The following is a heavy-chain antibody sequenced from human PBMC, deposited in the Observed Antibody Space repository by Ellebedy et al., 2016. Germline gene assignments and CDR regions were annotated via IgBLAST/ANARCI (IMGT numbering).Heavy chain of an antibody. V-gene: IGHV1-69*13. J-gene: IGHJ2*01. CDR2: IIPMFGTA. Sequence: SVKVSXXASGGTFSSYAISWVRQAPGQGLEWMGGIIPMFGTANYAQKFQGRVTIIADESTTTAYMELSSLRSEDTAVYYCAAGGPLTGYHPDWYFDLWGRGTLVTVSS. CDR3: AAGGPLTGYHPDWYFDL. D-gene: IGHD3-9*01. CDR1: GGTFSSYA.